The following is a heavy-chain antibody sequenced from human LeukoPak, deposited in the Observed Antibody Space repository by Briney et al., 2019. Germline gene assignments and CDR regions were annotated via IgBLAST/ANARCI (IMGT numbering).Heavy chain of an antibody. CDR3: ARDPAFEREPRNHFDY. CDR1: GFTFSSYG. CDR2: ISYDGGNK. Sequence: GGSLRLSCAASGFTFSSYGMHWVRQAPGKGLEWVAVISYDGGNKYYADSVKGRFTISRDNSKNTLYLQMNSLRAEDTAVYYCARDPAFEREPRNHFDYWGQGTLVTVSS. V-gene: IGHV3-30*19. J-gene: IGHJ4*02. D-gene: IGHD1-14*01.